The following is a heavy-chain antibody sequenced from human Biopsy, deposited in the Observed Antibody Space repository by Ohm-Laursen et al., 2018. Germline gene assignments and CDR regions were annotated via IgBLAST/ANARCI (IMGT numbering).Heavy chain of an antibody. CDR1: GGSLNNHY. J-gene: IGHJ4*02. CDR3: ARHDRSGYWGLDY. D-gene: IGHD3-22*01. V-gene: IGHV4-4*08. CDR2: IYSSGRT. Sequence: TLSLTCSVSGGSLNNHYWSWIRQSPGKGLEWLAYIYSSGRTNYNPSLKSRIILSVDTSKNQLSLKVTSVTATDTAMYYCARHDRSGYWGLDYWGQGALVTVSA.